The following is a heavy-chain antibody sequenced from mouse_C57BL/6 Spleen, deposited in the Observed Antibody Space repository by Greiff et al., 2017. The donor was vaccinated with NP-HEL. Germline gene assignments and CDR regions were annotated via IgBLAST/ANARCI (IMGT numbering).Heavy chain of an antibody. CDR1: GYSITSDY. D-gene: IGHD1-1*01. J-gene: IGHJ1*03. CDR2: ISYSGST. Sequence: EVKVVESGPGLAKPSQTLSLTCSVTGYSITSDYWNWIRKFPGNKLEYMGYISYSGSTYYNPSLKSRISITRDTSKNQYYLQLNSVTTEDTATYYCASSTVDSYWYFDVWGTGTTVTVSS. CDR3: ASSTVDSYWYFDV. V-gene: IGHV3-8*01.